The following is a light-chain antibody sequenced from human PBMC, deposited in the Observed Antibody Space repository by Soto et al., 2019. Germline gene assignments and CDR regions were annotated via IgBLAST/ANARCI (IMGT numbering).Light chain of an antibody. CDR2: GNS. J-gene: IGLJ2*01. Sequence: QSALAQPPSASGSPGQTVTIPCTGSNTDVGADYYVPWYQHHPGKAPKFLIYGNSSRPSGVPDRFSGSKSGTSASLPVSGLQADDEADYYCRSFDGSHSLVFGGGTKLTVL. V-gene: IGLV2-8*01. CDR3: RSFDGSHSLV. CDR1: NTDVGADYY.